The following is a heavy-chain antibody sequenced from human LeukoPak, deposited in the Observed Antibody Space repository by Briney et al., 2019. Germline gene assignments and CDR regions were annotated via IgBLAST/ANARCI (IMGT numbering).Heavy chain of an antibody. CDR3: ARHPANLWFGESPAGNWFDA. J-gene: IGHJ5*02. Sequence: SVKVSCKASGGTFSSYAISWVRQAPGQGLEWMGRIIPILGIANYAQKFQGGVTITADKSTSTAYMELSSLRSEDTAVYYCARHPANLWFGESPAGNWFDAWGQGTLVTVSS. CDR2: IIPILGIA. CDR1: GGTFSSYA. D-gene: IGHD3-10*01. V-gene: IGHV1-69*04.